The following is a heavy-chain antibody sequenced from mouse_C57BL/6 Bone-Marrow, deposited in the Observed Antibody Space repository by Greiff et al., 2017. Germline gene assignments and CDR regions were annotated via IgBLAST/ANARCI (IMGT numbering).Heavy chain of an antibody. Sequence: EVQLVESGGGLVQPKGSLKLSCAASGFTFNTYAMHWVRQAPGKGLEWVARIRSKSSNYATYYADSVKDRFTISRDDSQSMLYLQMNNLKTEDTAMYDFVPSFITDAMDYWGQGTSVTVSS. J-gene: IGHJ4*01. V-gene: IGHV10-3*01. CDR2: IRSKSSNYAT. CDR3: VPSFITDAMDY. CDR1: GFTFNTYA. D-gene: IGHD1-1*01.